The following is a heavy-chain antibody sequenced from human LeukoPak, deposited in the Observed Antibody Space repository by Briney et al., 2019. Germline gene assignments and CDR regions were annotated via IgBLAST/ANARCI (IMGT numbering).Heavy chain of an antibody. J-gene: IGHJ6*03. CDR1: GFTFSSYG. D-gene: IGHD4/OR15-4a*01. CDR3: AARVHRGDYYYYMDV. Sequence: GGTLRLSCAASGFTFSSYGMSWVRQAPGKGLEWVSAISGSGGSMFYADSVKGRFTISRDNSKNTLYLQMNSLRAEDTAVYYCAARVHRGDYYYYMDVWGKGTTVTVSS. V-gene: IGHV3-23*01. CDR2: ISGSGGSM.